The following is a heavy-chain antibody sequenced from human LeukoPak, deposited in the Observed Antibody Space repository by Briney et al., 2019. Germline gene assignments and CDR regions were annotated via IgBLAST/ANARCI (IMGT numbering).Heavy chain of an antibody. CDR1: GYTFTGYY. J-gene: IGHJ4*02. Sequence: GASVKVSCKAAGYTFTGYYMHWVRQAPGQGLEWMGRINPNSGGTNYAQKFQGRVTMTRDTSISTAYMELSRLRPDDTAVYYCARDLALWELLYYFDYWGQGTLVTVSS. V-gene: IGHV1-2*06. CDR2: INPNSGGT. CDR3: ARDLALWELLYYFDY. D-gene: IGHD1-26*01.